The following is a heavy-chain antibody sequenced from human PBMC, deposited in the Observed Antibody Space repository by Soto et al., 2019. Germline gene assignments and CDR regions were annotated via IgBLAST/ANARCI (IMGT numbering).Heavy chain of an antibody. Sequence: GASVKVSCKASGGTFSSYTISWVRQAPGQGLEWMGRIIPILGIANYAQKFQGRVTITADKSTSTAYMELSSLRSEDTAVCYCARSVRRGYSYGYYFDYWGQGTLVTVSS. D-gene: IGHD5-18*01. CDR3: ARSVRRGYSYGYYFDY. CDR1: GGTFSSYT. V-gene: IGHV1-69*02. CDR2: IIPILGIA. J-gene: IGHJ4*02.